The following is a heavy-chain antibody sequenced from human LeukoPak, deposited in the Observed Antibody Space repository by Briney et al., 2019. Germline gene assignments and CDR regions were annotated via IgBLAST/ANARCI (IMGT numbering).Heavy chain of an antibody. J-gene: IGHJ4*02. D-gene: IGHD1-14*01. CDR2: TYYRSKWYN. CDR1: GDSFSHSTDA. Sequence: SQTLSLTCAVSGDSFSHSTDAWNWIRQSPSRGLEWLGRTYYRSKWYNDYAVSVESRITINPDTSKNQFSLQLNSVTPEDTAVYYCARGTDRVFDYWGQGTLVTVSS. CDR3: ARGTDRVFDY. V-gene: IGHV6-1*01.